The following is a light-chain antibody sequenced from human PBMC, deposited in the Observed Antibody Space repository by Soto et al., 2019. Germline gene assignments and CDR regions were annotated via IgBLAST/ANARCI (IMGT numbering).Light chain of an antibody. CDR1: QSISSY. V-gene: IGKV1-5*01. CDR2: AAS. Sequence: DIQMTQSPSSLSASVGGRVTITGRASQSISSYLNWYQQKPGKAPKLLIYAASSLESGVPSRFSGSGSGTEFTLTISSLQPDDFATYYCQQYNSYPLTFGGGTKVDIK. J-gene: IGKJ4*01. CDR3: QQYNSYPLT.